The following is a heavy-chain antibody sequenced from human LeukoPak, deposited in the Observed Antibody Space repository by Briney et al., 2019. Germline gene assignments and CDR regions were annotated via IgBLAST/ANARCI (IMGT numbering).Heavy chain of an antibody. CDR2: IYSGGST. D-gene: IGHD1-26*01. J-gene: IGHJ4*02. Sequence: PGGSLRLSCAASGFTVSSNYMSWVRQAPGKGLGWVSVIYSGGSTCYADSVKGRFTISRDNSKNTLYLQMNSLRAEDTAVYYCARAGWEVRGFDYWGQGTLVTVSS. CDR3: ARAGWEVRGFDY. CDR1: GFTVSSNY. V-gene: IGHV3-53*01.